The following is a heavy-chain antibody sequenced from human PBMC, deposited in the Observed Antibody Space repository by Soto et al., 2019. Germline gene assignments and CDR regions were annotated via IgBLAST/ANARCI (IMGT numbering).Heavy chain of an antibody. CDR1: GFTFSSYE. Sequence: EGSLRLSCAASGFTFSSYEMNWVRQAPGKGLEWVSYISSSGSTIYYADSVKGRFTISRDNAKNSLYLQMNSLRAEDTAVYYCARDVWYDSSGYYYVNDAFDIWGQGTMVTVSS. J-gene: IGHJ3*02. D-gene: IGHD3-22*01. CDR3: ARDVWYDSSGYYYVNDAFDI. V-gene: IGHV3-48*03. CDR2: ISSSGSTI.